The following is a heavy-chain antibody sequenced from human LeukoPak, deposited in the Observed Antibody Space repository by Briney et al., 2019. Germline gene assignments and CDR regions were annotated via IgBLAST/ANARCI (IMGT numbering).Heavy chain of an antibody. J-gene: IGHJ6*02. V-gene: IGHV4-31*03. D-gene: IGHD2-2*01. CDR1: GGSISSGGYY. CDR3: ARAPRRRCSSTSCQSPPVPGMDV. CDR2: IYYSGST. Sequence: SQTLSLTCTVSGGSISSGGYYWSWIRQHPEKGLEWIGYIYYSGSTYYNPSLKSRVTISVDTSKNQFSLKLSSVTAADTAVYYCARAPRRRCSSTSCQSPPVPGMDVWGQGTTVTVSS.